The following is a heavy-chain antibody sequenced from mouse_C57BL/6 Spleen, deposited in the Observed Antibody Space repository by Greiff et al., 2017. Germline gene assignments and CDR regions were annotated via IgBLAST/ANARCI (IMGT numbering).Heavy chain of an antibody. J-gene: IGHJ2*01. V-gene: IGHV5-17*01. CDR2: ISSGSSTI. Sequence: EVHLVESGGGLVKPGGSLKLSCAASGFTFSDYGMHWVRQAPEKGLEWVAYISSGSSTIYYADTVKGRFTISRDNAKNTLFLQMTSLRSEDTAMYYCASIYYDYAGYFDYWGQGTTLTVSS. D-gene: IGHD2-4*01. CDR1: GFTFSDYG. CDR3: ASIYYDYAGYFDY.